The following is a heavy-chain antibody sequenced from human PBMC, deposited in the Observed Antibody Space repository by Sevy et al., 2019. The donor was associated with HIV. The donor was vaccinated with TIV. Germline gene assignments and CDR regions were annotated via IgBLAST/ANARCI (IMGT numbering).Heavy chain of an antibody. CDR2: ISYSGST. Sequence: SEALSLTCTVSGGFISSYYWSWIRQPPGKGLEWIGYISYSGSTTYNPSLKSRFTISIDTSNNQFSLKLSSVTAADTAVYHCAAVSSGSYRRLYFDYWGQGTLVTVSS. V-gene: IGHV4-59*01. CDR1: GGFISSYY. D-gene: IGHD1-26*01. J-gene: IGHJ4*02. CDR3: AAVSSGSYRRLYFDY.